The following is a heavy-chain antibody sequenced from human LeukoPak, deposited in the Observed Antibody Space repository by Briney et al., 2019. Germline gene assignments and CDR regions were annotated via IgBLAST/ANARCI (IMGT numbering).Heavy chain of an antibody. D-gene: IGHD2-21*01. CDR2: IYSGGST. Sequence: GGSLRLSCAASGFTVSSNYMSWVRQAPGKGLEWVSVIYSGGSTYYADSVKGRFTISRDNSRNSLYLQMNSLRAEDTSVYYCARDKIVGPTALDYWGRGTLVTVSS. CDR1: GFTVSSNY. J-gene: IGHJ4*02. CDR3: ARDKIVGPTALDY. V-gene: IGHV3-66*01.